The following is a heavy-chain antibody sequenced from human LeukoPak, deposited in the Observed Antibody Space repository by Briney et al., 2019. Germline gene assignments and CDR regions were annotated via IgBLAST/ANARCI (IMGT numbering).Heavy chain of an antibody. V-gene: IGHV3-30*18. D-gene: IGHD3-10*01. Sequence: GGSLRLSCAASGFTFSSYGMHWVRQAPGKGLEWVAVISYDGSNKYYADSVKGRFTISRDNSKNTLYLQMNSLRAEDTAVYYCAKWRGYYYGSVTLDFDYWGQGTLVTVSS. J-gene: IGHJ4*02. CDR3: AKWRGYYYGSVTLDFDY. CDR2: ISYDGSNK. CDR1: GFTFSSYG.